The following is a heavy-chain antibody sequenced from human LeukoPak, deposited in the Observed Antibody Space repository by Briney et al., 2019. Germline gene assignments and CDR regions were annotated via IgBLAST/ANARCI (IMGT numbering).Heavy chain of an antibody. D-gene: IGHD1-7*01. CDR3: ARETTRRLDY. Sequence: GGSLRLSCAASGFTFSSYAMHWVRQAPGKGLEWVAAISYDGSNNYHADSLKGRFTIPRDNSKNTLYLQMNSLRAEDTAVYYCARETTRRLDYWGQGTLVTVS. V-gene: IGHV3-30-3*01. CDR2: ISYDGSNN. J-gene: IGHJ4*02. CDR1: GFTFSSYA.